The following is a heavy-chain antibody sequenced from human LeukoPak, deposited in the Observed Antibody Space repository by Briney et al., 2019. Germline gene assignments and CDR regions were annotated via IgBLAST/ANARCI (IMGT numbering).Heavy chain of an antibody. V-gene: IGHV3-21*01. CDR2: ISSSSSYI. D-gene: IGHD3-9*01. Sequence: GGSLRLSCAASGFTFSSYSMNWVRQAPGKGLEWVSSISSSSSYIYYADSVKGRFTISRDNAKNSLYLQMNSLRAEDTAVYYCARDGLDYDILTGYCEGFTPDYWGQGTLVTVSS. J-gene: IGHJ4*02. CDR1: GFTFSSYS. CDR3: ARDGLDYDILTGYCEGFTPDY.